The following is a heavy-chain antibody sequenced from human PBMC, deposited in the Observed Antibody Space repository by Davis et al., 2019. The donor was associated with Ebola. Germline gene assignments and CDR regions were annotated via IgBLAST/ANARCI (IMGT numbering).Heavy chain of an antibody. J-gene: IGHJ6*04. V-gene: IGHV1-2*06. CDR3: ARASSDY. CDR1: GYTFTAYY. Sequence: ASVKVSCKVSGYTFTAYYLHWVRQAPGQGLEWMGRINPNSGGTNYAQKFQGRVTMTRDTSISTAYMELRRLRSDDTAVYYCARASSDYWGKGTTVTVSS. CDR2: INPNSGGT. D-gene: IGHD4-17*01.